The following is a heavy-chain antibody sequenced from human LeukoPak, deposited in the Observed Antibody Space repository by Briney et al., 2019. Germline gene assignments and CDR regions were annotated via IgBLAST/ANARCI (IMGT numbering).Heavy chain of an antibody. Sequence: SETLSLTCAVYGGSFSVYYWSWIRQPPGKGLEWIGEINHSGSTNYNPSLKSRVTISVDTSKNQFSLKLSSVTAADTAVYYCARGDLRARPFDYWGQGTLVTVSS. D-gene: IGHD6-6*01. CDR3: ARGDLRARPFDY. CDR2: INHSGST. J-gene: IGHJ4*02. V-gene: IGHV4-34*01. CDR1: GGSFSVYY.